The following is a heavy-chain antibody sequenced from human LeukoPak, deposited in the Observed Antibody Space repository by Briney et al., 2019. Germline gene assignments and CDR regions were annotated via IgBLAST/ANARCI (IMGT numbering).Heavy chain of an antibody. Sequence: SETLSLTCAVSGGSISSYYWSWIRQPPGKGLEWIGYIYYSGSTNYNPSLKSRVTISVDTSKNQFPLKLSSVTAADTAVYYCARDPYSSGWYWYFDFWGRGTLVTVSS. CDR2: IYYSGST. J-gene: IGHJ2*01. V-gene: IGHV4-59*01. CDR1: GGSISSYY. CDR3: ARDPYSSGWYWYFDF. D-gene: IGHD6-19*01.